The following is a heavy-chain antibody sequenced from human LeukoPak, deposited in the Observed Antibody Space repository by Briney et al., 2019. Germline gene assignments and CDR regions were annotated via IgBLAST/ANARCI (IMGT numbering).Heavy chain of an antibody. D-gene: IGHD5-18*01. CDR3: ARRAGGYSHPYDY. CDR2: IYYSGST. Sequence: PSETLSLTCTVSGGSISSYYWSWIRQPPGKGLEWIGYIYYSGSTNYNPSLKSRVTISVDTSKNQFSLKLTSVTAADTAAYYCARRAGGYSHPYDYWGQGTLVTVSS. J-gene: IGHJ4*02. V-gene: IGHV4-59*01. CDR1: GGSISSYY.